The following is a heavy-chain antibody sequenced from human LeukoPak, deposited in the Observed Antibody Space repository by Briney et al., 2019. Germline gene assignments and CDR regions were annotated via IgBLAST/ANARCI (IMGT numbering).Heavy chain of an antibody. Sequence: SETLSLTCAVYGGSFSGYYWSWIRQPPGKGLEWIGEINHSGSTNYNPSLKSRVTISVDTSKNQFSLKLSSVTAADTAVYYCARGRLRTYYGSGSPLYWGQGTLVTVSS. CDR2: INHSGST. D-gene: IGHD3-10*01. J-gene: IGHJ4*02. V-gene: IGHV4-34*01. CDR3: ARGRLRTYYGSGSPLY. CDR1: GGSFSGYY.